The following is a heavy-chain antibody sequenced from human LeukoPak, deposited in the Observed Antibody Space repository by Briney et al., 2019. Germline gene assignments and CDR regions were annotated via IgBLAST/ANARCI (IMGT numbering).Heavy chain of an antibody. V-gene: IGHV3-48*03. CDR1: GFTFSSYE. D-gene: IGHD7-27*01. CDR2: ISSSGSTI. Sequence: PGGSLRLSCAASGFTFSSYEMNWVRQAPGKGLEWVSYISSSGSTIYYASSVKSRFTISRDNAKKSLYLQMNSLRAEDTAVYYCASGTGIDAFDIWGQGTMVTVSS. CDR3: ASGTGIDAFDI. J-gene: IGHJ3*02.